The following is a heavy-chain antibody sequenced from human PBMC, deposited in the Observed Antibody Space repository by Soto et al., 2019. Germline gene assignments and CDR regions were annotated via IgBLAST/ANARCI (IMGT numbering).Heavy chain of an antibody. V-gene: IGHV4-31*03. CDR3: ASSGDYVDTVLGSFDY. CDR2: IYYSGST. D-gene: IGHD5-18*01. J-gene: IGHJ4*02. CDR1: GGSISSGDYY. Sequence: TLSITCTVSGGSISSGDYYWSWIRQHPGKGLDWIGYIYYSGSTNYNPSLKSRVTISVDTPKNQFSLKLHSVTAADTAVYYCASSGDYVDTVLGSFDYWGQGTLVTVSS.